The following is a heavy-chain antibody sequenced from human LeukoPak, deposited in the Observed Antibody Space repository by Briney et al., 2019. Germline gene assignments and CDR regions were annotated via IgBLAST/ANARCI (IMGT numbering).Heavy chain of an antibody. CDR1: GGSISSYY. D-gene: IGHD2-2*01. Sequence: SETLSLTCTVSGGSISSYYWSWIRQPAGKGLEWIGRIYTSGSTNYNPSLKSRVTMSVDTSKNQFSLKLSSVTAADTAVYYCARDIVVVPAANYYMDVWGKGTTVTVSS. CDR2: IYTSGST. CDR3: ARDIVVVPAANYYMDV. V-gene: IGHV4-4*07. J-gene: IGHJ6*03.